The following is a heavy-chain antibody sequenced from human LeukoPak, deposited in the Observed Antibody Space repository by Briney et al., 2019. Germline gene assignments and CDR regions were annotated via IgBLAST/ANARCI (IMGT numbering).Heavy chain of an antibody. CDR3: ARGGITMVQGVPTFDP. V-gene: IGHV1-46*01. CDR1: GYTFTSYY. J-gene: IGHJ5*02. CDR2: INPSGGST. D-gene: IGHD3-10*01. Sequence: ASVKVSCKASGYTFTSYYMHWVRQAPGQGLEWEGIINPSGGSTSYAQKFQGRVTMTRDTSTSTVYMELSSLRSEDTAVYYCARGGITMVQGVPTFDPWGQGTLVTVSS.